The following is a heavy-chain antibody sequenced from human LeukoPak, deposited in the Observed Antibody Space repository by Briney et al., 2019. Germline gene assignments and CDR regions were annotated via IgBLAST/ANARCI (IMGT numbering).Heavy chain of an antibody. Sequence: PSETVTLLCTVRGRPNNRYYWRWLRQPPGKGLEWIGYIHYSGSNNYNPVLNNRDPISVDTPKNEFALKLSSGTAADTAVYYCASHGNYGNYFYYGIDTWGRGNPLTVSS. V-gene: IGHV4-59*08. CDR1: GRPNNRYY. D-gene: IGHD3-10*01. J-gene: IGHJ6*02. CDR3: ASHGNYGNYFYYGIDT. CDR2: IHYSGSN.